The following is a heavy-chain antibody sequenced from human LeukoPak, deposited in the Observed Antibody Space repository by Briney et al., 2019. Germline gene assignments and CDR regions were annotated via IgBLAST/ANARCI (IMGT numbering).Heavy chain of an antibody. V-gene: IGHV3-21*04. D-gene: IGHD2-2*01. J-gene: IGHJ4*02. CDR1: GFTFSDYS. CDR3: ARDRWSSTSYNDY. CDR2: ITSSGTYI. Sequence: GGSLRLSWAASGFTFSDYSMNWVRQAPGKGLEWVSSITSSGTYIYYADSVKGRFTISRDNAKNSLYLQMNSLRAEDTAVYYCARDRWSSTSYNDYWGQGTLVTVSS.